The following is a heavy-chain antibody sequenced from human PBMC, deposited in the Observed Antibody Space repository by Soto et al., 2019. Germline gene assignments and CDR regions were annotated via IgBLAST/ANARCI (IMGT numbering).Heavy chain of an antibody. CDR2: IKQDGSEK. Sequence: EVQLVESGGGLVQPGGSLRLSCAVSGFTFGSYWMTWVRQAPGKGLEWVANIKQDGSEKYYVDSVKGRFTISRDNAKNSQYLQMNSLRVEDTAVYYFARGRGIDVWGQGTTVTVSS. CDR1: GFTFGSYW. CDR3: ARGRGIDV. V-gene: IGHV3-7*01. J-gene: IGHJ6*02.